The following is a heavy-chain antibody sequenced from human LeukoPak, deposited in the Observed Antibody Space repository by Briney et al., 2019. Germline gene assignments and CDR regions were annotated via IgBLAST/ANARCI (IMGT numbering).Heavy chain of an antibody. CDR3: ATDYYDSTD. CDR1: GYTLTELS. D-gene: IGHD3-22*01. J-gene: IGHJ4*02. Sequence: GASVKVSCKVSGYTLTELSMHWVRQAPGKGLEWMGWMNPNSGNTGYAQKFQGRVTMTRNTSISTAYMELSSLRSEDTAVYYCATDYYDSTDWGQGTLVTVSS. CDR2: MNPNSGNT. V-gene: IGHV1-8*01.